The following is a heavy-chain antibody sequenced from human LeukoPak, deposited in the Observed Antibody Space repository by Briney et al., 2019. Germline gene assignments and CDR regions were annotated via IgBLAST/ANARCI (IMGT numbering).Heavy chain of an antibody. CDR1: GGSISSVILF. J-gene: IGHJ4*02. V-gene: IGHV4-39*01. CDR3: ARHPDYGGNFDY. Sequence: PSETLSLTCTVSGGSISSVILFWGWIRQPPGKGLEWIGSIYYSGSTYYNPSLRSRVTISVDTSKNQFSLKLSSVTAAGTAVYYCARHPDYGGNFDYWGQGTLVTVSS. D-gene: IGHD4-23*01. CDR2: IYYSGST.